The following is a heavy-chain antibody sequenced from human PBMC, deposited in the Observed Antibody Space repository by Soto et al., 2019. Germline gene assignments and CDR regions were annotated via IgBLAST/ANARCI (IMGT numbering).Heavy chain of an antibody. CDR1: GFVFSSYG. Sequence: GGSLRLSCATSGFVFSSYGMHWVRQAPGKGLEWVSYISNSSTNIYYADSVRGRFTISRDNAKNSLYLQMNSLRDEDTAVYYCARRGVGYDSSGYYYEGAAFDIWGQGTMVTVSS. CDR2: ISNSSTNI. J-gene: IGHJ3*02. V-gene: IGHV3-48*02. CDR3: ARRGVGYDSSGYYYEGAAFDI. D-gene: IGHD3-22*01.